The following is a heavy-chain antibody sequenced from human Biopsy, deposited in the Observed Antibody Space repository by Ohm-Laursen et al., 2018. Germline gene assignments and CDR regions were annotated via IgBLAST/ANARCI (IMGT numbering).Heavy chain of an antibody. CDR3: AHYYDLLTKDYYFDY. J-gene: IGHJ4*02. CDR2: FVLNDEK. V-gene: IGHV2-26*01. Sequence: TQTLTLTCTVSGFSLSDPRVGVSWIRQPPGKPLEWLWLFVLNDEKSYSTSLKSSITISKDTSKSQVILTMPNMDPVDTATYYCAHYYDLLTKDYYFDYWGQGTLVTVSS. CDR1: GFSLSDPRVG. D-gene: IGHD3-9*01.